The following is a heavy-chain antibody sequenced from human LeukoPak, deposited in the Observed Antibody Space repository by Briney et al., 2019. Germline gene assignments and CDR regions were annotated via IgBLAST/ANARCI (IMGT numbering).Heavy chain of an antibody. Sequence: GGSLRLSCAASGFTFSDYYMSWIRQAPGKGLEWVSYISSSGSTIYHADSVKCRFTISRDNAKNSLYLQMNSLRAEDTAVYYCARARSRSYYDGIGYYFDYWGQGTLVTVSS. CDR2: ISSSGSTI. CDR3: ARARSRSYYDGIGYYFDY. CDR1: GFTFSDYY. D-gene: IGHD3-22*01. V-gene: IGHV3-11*01. J-gene: IGHJ4*02.